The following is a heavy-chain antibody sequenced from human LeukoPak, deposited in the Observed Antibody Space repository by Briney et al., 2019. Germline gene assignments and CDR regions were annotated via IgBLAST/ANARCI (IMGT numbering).Heavy chain of an antibody. CDR3: ALYSTGWPAD. J-gene: IGHJ4*02. D-gene: IGHD6-19*01. CDR1: GYTFTSYG. CDR2: ISAYNANT. Sequence: GAPVKVSDKASGYTFTSYGISWVRQAPGQGLEWMGWISAYNANTNYAQKLQGRVTMTTDTSTSTAYMELRSLRSDDTAVYYCALYSTGWPADWGQPWLATVSS. V-gene: IGHV1-18*01.